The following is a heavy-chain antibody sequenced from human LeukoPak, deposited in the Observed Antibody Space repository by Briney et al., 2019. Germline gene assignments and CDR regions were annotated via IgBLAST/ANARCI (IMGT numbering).Heavy chain of an antibody. Sequence: SETLSLTCTVSGGSISSSSYYWGWIRQPPGKGLEWIGSVYYKGNTYYIPSLKSRVTISLDTSKNQFSLKLSSVTAADTAVYYCARRHHTTVVTPRPFDIWGQGTMVTVSS. J-gene: IGHJ3*02. V-gene: IGHV4-39*07. D-gene: IGHD4-23*01. CDR3: ARRHHTTVVTPRPFDI. CDR1: GGSISSSSYY. CDR2: VYYKGNT.